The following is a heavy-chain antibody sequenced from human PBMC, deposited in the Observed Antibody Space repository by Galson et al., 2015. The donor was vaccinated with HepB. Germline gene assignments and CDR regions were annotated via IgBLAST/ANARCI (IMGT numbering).Heavy chain of an antibody. CDR2: ISYDGSNK. V-gene: IGHV3-30*04. Sequence: LRLSCAASGFTFSSYAMHWVRQAPGKGLEWVAVISYDGSNKYYADSVKGRFTISRDNSKNTLYLQMNSLRAEDTAVYYCALLIGDSTQFDYWGQGTLVTVSS. D-gene: IGHD4-17*01. CDR3: ALLIGDSTQFDY. J-gene: IGHJ4*02. CDR1: GFTFSSYA.